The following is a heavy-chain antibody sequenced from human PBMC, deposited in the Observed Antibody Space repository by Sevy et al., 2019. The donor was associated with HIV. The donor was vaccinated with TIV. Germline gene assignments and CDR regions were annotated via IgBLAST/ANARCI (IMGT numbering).Heavy chain of an antibody. CDR3: AKDVIDGYNYFLDF. D-gene: IGHD5-12*01. Sequence: GGSLRLSCAASGFTFRSYGMHWVRQAPGKGLEWVAVISNDGGNQYYADSVKGRFTISRDNSKNTVYLQMNSLRAEDTAVYYCAKDVIDGYNYFLDFWGQGALVTVSS. J-gene: IGHJ4*02. CDR2: ISNDGGNQ. CDR1: GFTFRSYG. V-gene: IGHV3-30*18.